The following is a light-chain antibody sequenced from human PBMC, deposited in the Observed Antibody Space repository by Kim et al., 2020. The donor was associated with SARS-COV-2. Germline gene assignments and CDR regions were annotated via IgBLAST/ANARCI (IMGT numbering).Light chain of an antibody. J-gene: IGLJ3*02. Sequence: QPVLTQPPSASGTPGQRVTISCSGSSSNIGSNYVNWYQQLPGTAPKLLIYSDNKRPSGVPDRFSGSKSGTSASLAISGLQSEDEADYYCATWDDSLNGQGVFGGGTQLTVL. V-gene: IGLV1-44*01. CDR2: SDN. CDR1: SSNIGSNY. CDR3: ATWDDSLNGQGV.